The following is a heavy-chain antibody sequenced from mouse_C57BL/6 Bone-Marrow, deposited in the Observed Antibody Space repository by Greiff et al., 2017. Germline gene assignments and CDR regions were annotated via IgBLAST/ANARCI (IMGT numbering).Heavy chain of an antibody. D-gene: IGHD3-2*02. CDR3: ARFDSSGYVAGGDY. CDR2: IYPGSGST. V-gene: IGHV1-55*01. Sequence: QVQLQQSGAELVKPGASVKMSCKASGYTFTSYWITWVKQRPGQGLEWIGDIYPGSGSTNYNEKFKSKATLTVDTSSSTAYMQLSSLTSEDSAVYYCARFDSSGYVAGGDYWGQGTSVTVSS. J-gene: IGHJ4*01. CDR1: GYTFTSYW.